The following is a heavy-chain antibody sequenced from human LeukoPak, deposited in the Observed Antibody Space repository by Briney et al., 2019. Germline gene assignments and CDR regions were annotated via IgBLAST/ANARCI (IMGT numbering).Heavy chain of an antibody. Sequence: GGSLRLSCAASGFSFSRYWMHWVRHAPGKGLVWVSRINSDGSSTSYADSVTGRFTISRDNAKNTLYLQMNSLGAEDTAVYYCARERGAYYYDLWGQGTLVTVSS. CDR3: ARERGAYYYDL. CDR2: INSDGSST. CDR1: GFSFSRYW. J-gene: IGHJ4*02. D-gene: IGHD3-16*01. V-gene: IGHV3-74*01.